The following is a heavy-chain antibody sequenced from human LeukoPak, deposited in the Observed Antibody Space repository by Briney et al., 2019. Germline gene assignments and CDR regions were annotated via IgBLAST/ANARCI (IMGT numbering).Heavy chain of an antibody. V-gene: IGHV3-21*01. CDR2: ISSSSSYI. CDR3: ASAAGDSYGFVY. D-gene: IGHD5-18*01. CDR1: GFTFSSYS. Sequence: PGGSLRLSCAASGFTFSSYSMNWVRQAPGKGLEWVSSISSSSSYIYYADSVKGRFTISRDNAKNSLYLQMNSLRAEDTAVYYCASAAGDSYGFVYCGQGTLLTVSS. J-gene: IGHJ4*02.